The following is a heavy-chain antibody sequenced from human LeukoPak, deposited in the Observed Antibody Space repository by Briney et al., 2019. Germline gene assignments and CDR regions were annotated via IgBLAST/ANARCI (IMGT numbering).Heavy chain of an antibody. D-gene: IGHD4-23*01. Sequence: ASVKVSCKASGYTFTSYDINWVRQATGQGLEWMGWMNPNSGNTGSAQKFQGRVTMNRNTSISTAYMELSSLTSEDTAVYYCARGNYDGYYFDYWGQGTLVTVSS. CDR2: MNPNSGNT. J-gene: IGHJ4*02. V-gene: IGHV1-8*01. CDR1: GYTFTSYD. CDR3: ARGNYDGYYFDY.